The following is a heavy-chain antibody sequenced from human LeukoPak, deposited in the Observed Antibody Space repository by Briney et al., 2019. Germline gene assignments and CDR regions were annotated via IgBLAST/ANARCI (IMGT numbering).Heavy chain of an antibody. D-gene: IGHD3-10*01. CDR2: INHSGST. V-gene: IGHV4-34*01. CDR1: GGSFSGYY. Sequence: SETLSLTCAVYGGSFSGYYWSWIRQPPGKGLEWIGEINHSGSTNYNPSLKSRVTISVDTSKNQFSLKLSSVTAAVTAVYYCARGLHGSGSYYNYWGQGTLVTVSS. J-gene: IGHJ4*02. CDR3: ARGLHGSGSYYNY.